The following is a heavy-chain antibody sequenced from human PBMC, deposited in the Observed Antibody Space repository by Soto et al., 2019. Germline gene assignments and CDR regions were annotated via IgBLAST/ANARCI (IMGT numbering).Heavy chain of an antibody. V-gene: IGHV4-39*01. CDR2: IYYSKNT. CDR3: ATHPPYGPLDH. J-gene: IGHJ4*02. D-gene: IGHD4-17*01. Sequence: SETLSLTCTVSGGSIRSSSNHWGWIRQPPGKGLEWIGNIYYSKNTYYNPSLKSRVTISVDTSKNQFSLRLTSVTAADTAVYYCATHPPYGPLDHWGQGTQVTVSS. CDR1: GGSIRSSSNH.